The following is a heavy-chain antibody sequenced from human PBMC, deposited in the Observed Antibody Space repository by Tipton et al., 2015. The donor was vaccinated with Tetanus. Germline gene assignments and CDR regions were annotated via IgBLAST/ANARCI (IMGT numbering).Heavy chain of an antibody. D-gene: IGHD3-22*01. Sequence: TLSLTCNVSGCSLSSRYWSWIRQTAGKRLEWIGRIYISGSTDYNPSLKTRVTMSVATSKHQFSLKLSCVTASDTAVYYCARDLSGFLFDAFDLWGQGIMVTVSS. CDR1: GCSLSSRY. V-gene: IGHV4-4*07. CDR2: IYISGST. J-gene: IGHJ3*01. CDR3: ARDLSGFLFDAFDL.